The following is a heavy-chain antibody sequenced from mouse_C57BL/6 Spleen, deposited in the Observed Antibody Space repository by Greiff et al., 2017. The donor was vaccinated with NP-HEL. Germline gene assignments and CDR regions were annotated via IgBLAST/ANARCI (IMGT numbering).Heavy chain of an antibody. CDR3: ARLFGLYGSSYY. Sequence: VQLQQPGAELVKPGASVKLSCKASGYTFTSYWMQWVKQRPGQGLEWIGEIDPSDSYTNYNQKFKGKATLTVDTSSSTAYMQLSSLTSEDSAVYYCARLFGLYGSSYYWGQGTTLTVSS. CDR1: GYTFTSYW. V-gene: IGHV1-50*01. J-gene: IGHJ2*01. D-gene: IGHD1-1*01. CDR2: IDPSDSYT.